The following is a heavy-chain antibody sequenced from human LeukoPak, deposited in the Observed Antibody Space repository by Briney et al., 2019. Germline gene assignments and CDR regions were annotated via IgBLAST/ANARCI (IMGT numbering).Heavy chain of an antibody. D-gene: IGHD6-13*01. CDR1: GGSISSDF. CDR3: ARYQQQLVGAWFDP. V-gene: IGHV4-59*01. Sequence: SETLSLTCTVSGGSISSDFWSWIRQPPGKGLEWIGYIYYSGSTNYNPSLKSRVTISVDTSKNQFSLKLSSVTAADTAVYYCARYQQQLVGAWFDPWGQGTLVTVSS. CDR2: IYYSGST. J-gene: IGHJ5*02.